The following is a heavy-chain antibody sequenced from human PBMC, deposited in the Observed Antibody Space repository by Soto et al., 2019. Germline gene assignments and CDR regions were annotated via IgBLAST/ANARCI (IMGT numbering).Heavy chain of an antibody. CDR3: ARAEDYGDSFDY. Sequence: QVQLVESGGGVVQPGRSLRLSCAASGFTFSSYGMHWVRQAPGKGLEWVAVIWYDGSNKYYADSVKGRFTISRDNSKNTLYLQMNSLRAEDTAVYYCARAEDYGDSFDYWGQGNLVTVSS. D-gene: IGHD4-17*01. J-gene: IGHJ4*02. CDR1: GFTFSSYG. V-gene: IGHV3-33*01. CDR2: IWYDGSNK.